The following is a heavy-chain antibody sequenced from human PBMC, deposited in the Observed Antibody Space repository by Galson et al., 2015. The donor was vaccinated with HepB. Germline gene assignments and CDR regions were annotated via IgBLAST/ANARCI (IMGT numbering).Heavy chain of an antibody. V-gene: IGHV3-64D*06. CDR2: ISSNGGST. D-gene: IGHD6-19*01. J-gene: IGHJ3*02. CDR1: GFTFSSYA. CDR3: VKEGSSGWADAFDI. Sequence: SLRLSCAASGFTFSSYAMHWVRQAPGKGLEYVSAISSNGGSTYYADSVKGRFTISRDNSKNTLYLQMSSLRAEDAAVYYCVKEGSSGWADAFDIWGQGTMVTVSS.